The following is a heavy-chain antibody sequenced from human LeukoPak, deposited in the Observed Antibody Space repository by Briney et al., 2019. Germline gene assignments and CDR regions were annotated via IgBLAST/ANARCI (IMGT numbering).Heavy chain of an antibody. V-gene: IGHV3-23*01. CDR1: GLTFNNFA. Sequence: TGGSLRLPCAASGLTFNNFALSWARHAPGKGLEWVSAISGSGDRTFYADSVKGRFTISRDNSKNTLYLQMNSLRAEDTAVYYCAKDLMPDYWGQGTLVTVSS. D-gene: IGHD2-2*01. CDR2: ISGSGDRT. J-gene: IGHJ4*02. CDR3: AKDLMPDY.